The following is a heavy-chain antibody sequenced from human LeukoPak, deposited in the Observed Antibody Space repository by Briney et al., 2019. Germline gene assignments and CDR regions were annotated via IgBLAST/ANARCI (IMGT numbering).Heavy chain of an antibody. J-gene: IGHJ3*02. CDR2: ISYSGST. CDR1: GGSISSYY. Sequence: PSETLSLTCTVSGGSISSYYWSWIRQPPGKGLEWIGYISYSGSTAYNPSLKSRVTISLDTSKNQFSLRLSSVTAADTAVYYCARETRLHSGSYSNDAFDIWGQGTMVTVSS. D-gene: IGHD1-26*01. CDR3: ARETRLHSGSYSNDAFDI. V-gene: IGHV4-59*01.